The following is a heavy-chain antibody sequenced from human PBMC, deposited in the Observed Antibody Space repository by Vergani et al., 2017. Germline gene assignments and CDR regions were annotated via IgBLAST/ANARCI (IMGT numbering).Heavy chain of an antibody. CDR3: ASGLTEQQLVRGVGNYYYYMDV. CDR2: INPNSGGT. Sequence: QVQLVQSGAEVKKPGASVKVSCKASGYTFTGYYMHWVRQAPGQGLEWMGWINPNSGGTNYAQKFQGRVTMTRDTSISTAYMELSRLRSDDTAVYYCASGLTEQQLVRGVGNYYYYMDVWGKGTTVTVSS. CDR1: GYTFTGYY. V-gene: IGHV1-2*02. D-gene: IGHD6-13*01. J-gene: IGHJ6*03.